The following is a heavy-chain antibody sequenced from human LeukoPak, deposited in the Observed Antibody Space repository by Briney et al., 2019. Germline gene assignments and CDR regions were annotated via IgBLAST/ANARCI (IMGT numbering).Heavy chain of an antibody. CDR3: AADRFGSSSTRVGLDY. CDR2: IKRKTDGGTA. CDR1: GFPFSDVW. Sequence: GGSLRLSCAASGFPFSDVWMSWVRQAPGKGLEWVGRIKRKTDGGTADYAAPVKGRFTFSRDDSKNTLYLQMNSLKTEDTAVYYCAADRFGSSSTRVGLDYWGQGTLVTVSS. D-gene: IGHD6-6*01. J-gene: IGHJ4*02. V-gene: IGHV3-15*01.